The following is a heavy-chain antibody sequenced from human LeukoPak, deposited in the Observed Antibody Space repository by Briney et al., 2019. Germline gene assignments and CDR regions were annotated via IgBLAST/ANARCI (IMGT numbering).Heavy chain of an antibody. Sequence: ASVKVSCKASGYTFTGYYMHWVRQAPGQGLEWMGWINPNSGGTNYAQKFQGRVTMTRDTSISTAYMELSRLRSDDTAVYYCARAQCLGYSYGFCAFDIRGQGTMVTVSS. CDR3: ARAQCLGYSYGFCAFDI. V-gene: IGHV1-2*02. D-gene: IGHD5-18*01. J-gene: IGHJ3*02. CDR1: GYTFTGYY. CDR2: INPNSGGT.